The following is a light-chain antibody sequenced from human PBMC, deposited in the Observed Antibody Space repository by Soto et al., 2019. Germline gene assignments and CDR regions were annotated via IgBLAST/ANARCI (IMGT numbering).Light chain of an antibody. CDR3: QQYNNWPRT. J-gene: IGKJ1*01. CDR1: QSVSNN. Sequence: EIVMTQSPATLSVSPGERATLSCRASQSVSNNLAWYQQKPGQAPRLLIYGASTRATGIPARFSGSGSGTEFTLTISRLLSEDFSVYYCQQYNNWPRTFGQGTKVEIK. CDR2: GAS. V-gene: IGKV3-15*01.